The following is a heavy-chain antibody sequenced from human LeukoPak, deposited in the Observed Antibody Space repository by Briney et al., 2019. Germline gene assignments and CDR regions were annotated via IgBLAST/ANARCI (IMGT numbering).Heavy chain of an antibody. CDR3: AGFTFFRGVITFDY. CDR1: GYSISSGYY. D-gene: IGHD3-10*01. V-gene: IGHV4-38-2*02. CDR2: IDHSEST. Sequence: SETLSLTCTVSGYSISSGYYWGWIRQPPGKGLEWIGSIDHSESTYYNPSLKSRVTISVDTSKNQFSLKLNSVTAADTAVYSCAGFTFFRGVITFDYWGQGTLVTVSS. J-gene: IGHJ4*02.